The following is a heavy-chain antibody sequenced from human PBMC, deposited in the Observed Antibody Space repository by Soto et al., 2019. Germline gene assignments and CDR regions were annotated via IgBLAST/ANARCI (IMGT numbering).Heavy chain of an antibody. CDR3: ARDLYDILTGYYFFDY. CDR2: IYYSGST. D-gene: IGHD3-9*01. Sequence: QVQLQESGPGLVKPSQTLSLTCTVSGGSISSGGYYWSWIRQHPGKGLEWIGYIYYSGSTYYNPSLKSRVTISVDTSKNQCSLKLSSVTAADTAVYYCARDLYDILTGYYFFDYWGQGTLVTVSS. CDR1: GGSISSGGYY. V-gene: IGHV4-31*03. J-gene: IGHJ4*02.